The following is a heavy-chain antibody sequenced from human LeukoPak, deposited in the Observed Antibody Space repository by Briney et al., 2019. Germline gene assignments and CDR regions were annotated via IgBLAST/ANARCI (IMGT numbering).Heavy chain of an antibody. V-gene: IGHV3-53*01. J-gene: IGHJ4*02. CDR2: IYNTGDT. Sequence: GGSLRLSCAASGFTVSNNYVSWVRQAPGKGLEWVSFIYNTGDTYYADSVKGRFTISRDNSKNTLYLQMNSLRAEDTAVYYCARDGGFGELFLYWGQGTLVTVSS. CDR3: ARDGGFGELFLY. D-gene: IGHD3-10*01. CDR1: GFTVSNNY.